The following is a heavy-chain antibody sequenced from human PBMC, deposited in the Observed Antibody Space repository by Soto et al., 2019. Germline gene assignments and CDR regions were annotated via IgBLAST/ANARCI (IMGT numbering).Heavy chain of an antibody. CDR3: GREGGAVAGDAHYYYGMDV. Sequence: ASVKVSCKASGYTFTGYYMHWVRQAPGQGLEWMGWINPNSGGTNYAQKFQGWVTMTRDTSTSTAYMELSRLRSDDTAVYYCGREGGAVAGDAHYYYGMDVWGQGTTVTVSS. J-gene: IGHJ6*02. CDR1: GYTFTGYY. CDR2: INPNSGGT. V-gene: IGHV1-2*04. D-gene: IGHD6-19*01.